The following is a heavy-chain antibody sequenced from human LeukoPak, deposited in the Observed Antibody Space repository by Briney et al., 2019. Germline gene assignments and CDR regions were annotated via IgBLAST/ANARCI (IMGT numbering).Heavy chain of an antibody. Sequence: ASVKVSCKTSGYTFTGYYMHWVRLAPGQGLEWMGWINPNSGGTNYAQKFQGRVTMTRDTPITTAYMELSGLRSDDTAMYYCAREGREFGPHKLAGFDYWGQGTLVTVSS. CDR2: INPNSGGT. J-gene: IGHJ4*02. V-gene: IGHV1-2*02. CDR1: GYTFTGYY. D-gene: IGHD3-10*01. CDR3: AREGREFGPHKLAGFDY.